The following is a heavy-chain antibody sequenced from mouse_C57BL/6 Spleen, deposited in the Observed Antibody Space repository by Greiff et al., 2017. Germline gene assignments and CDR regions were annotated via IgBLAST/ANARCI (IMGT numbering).Heavy chain of an antibody. J-gene: IGHJ1*03. D-gene: IGHD2-3*01. CDR1: GYTFTSYW. Sequence: VQLQQPGAELVKPGASVKMSCKASGYTFTSYWITWVKQRPGPGLEWIGDIYPGSGSTNYNEKFKSKATLTVDTSSSTAYMQLSSLTSEDSAVYYCARLGGYSWYFDVWGTGTTVTVSS. V-gene: IGHV1-55*01. CDR3: ARLGGYSWYFDV. CDR2: IYPGSGST.